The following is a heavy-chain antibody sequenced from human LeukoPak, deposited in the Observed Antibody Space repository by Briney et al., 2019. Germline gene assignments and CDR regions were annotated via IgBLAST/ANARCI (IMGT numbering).Heavy chain of an antibody. J-gene: IGHJ5*02. V-gene: IGHV3-23*01. Sequence: GGSLRLSCAASGFTFSSYAMSWVSQAPGKGMEWDSAISGSGGSTYYADSGEGRFTICRDNYKNTLYLQMNSLRAEDTAVYYCAKDHCSNTSCPNWFDPWGQGTLVTVSS. D-gene: IGHD2-2*01. CDR2: ISGSGGST. CDR3: AKDHCSNTSCPNWFDP. CDR1: GFTFSSYA.